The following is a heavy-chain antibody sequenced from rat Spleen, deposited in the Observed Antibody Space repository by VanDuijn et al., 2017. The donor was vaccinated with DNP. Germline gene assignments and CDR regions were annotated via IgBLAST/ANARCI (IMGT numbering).Heavy chain of an antibody. Sequence: EVQLVESGGGLVQPGGSLKLSCAASGFTLSDYYMAWVRQAPTKGLEWVAYSNYAGGSTYHGDSVKGRFTISRDNAKNTLYLQMNSLRSEDMATYYCTRHVLPLRVWDYWGQGTLVTVSS. CDR1: GFTLSDYY. V-gene: IGHV5-22*01. CDR2: SNYAGGST. J-gene: IGHJ3*01. D-gene: IGHD1-7*01. CDR3: TRHVLPLRVWDY.